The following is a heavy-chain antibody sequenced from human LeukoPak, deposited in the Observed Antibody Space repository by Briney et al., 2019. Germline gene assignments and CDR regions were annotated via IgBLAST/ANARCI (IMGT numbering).Heavy chain of an antibody. CDR2: VYSSGSL. CDR3: ARRLWSGPFDY. CDR1: GGSISNDY. D-gene: IGHD3-3*01. V-gene: IGHV4-4*09. Sequence: PSETLSLTCTVSGGSISNDYWTWIRQPPGKGLEWIGFVYSSGSLIYNSSLESRVTMSLDTSNNQFSLKLTSVTAADSAVYYCARRLWSGPFDYWGQGTLVTVFS. J-gene: IGHJ4*02.